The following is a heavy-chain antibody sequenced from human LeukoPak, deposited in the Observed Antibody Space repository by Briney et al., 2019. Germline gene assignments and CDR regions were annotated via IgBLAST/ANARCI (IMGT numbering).Heavy chain of an antibody. CDR3: ARDLGIFFDAFDI. CDR2: ITGSSSTI. CDR1: GFTFSSYS. J-gene: IGHJ3*02. V-gene: IGHV3-48*01. Sequence: GGSLRLSCAASGFTFSSYSMNWVRQAPGKGLEWVSYITGSSSTIYYADSVKGRFTISRDNAKNSLYLQMNSLRAEDTAVYYCARDLGIFFDAFDIWGQGTMVTVSS. D-gene: IGHD2-15*01.